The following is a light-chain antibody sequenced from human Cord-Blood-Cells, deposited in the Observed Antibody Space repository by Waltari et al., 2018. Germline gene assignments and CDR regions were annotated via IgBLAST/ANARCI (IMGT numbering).Light chain of an antibody. CDR1: QSISSY. V-gene: IGKV1-39*01. CDR3: QQSYSTPFT. J-gene: IGKJ4*01. CDR2: AAS. Sequence: DLQITQYPCPLSASVGDRISITCRASQSISSYLNWYQQKPGKAPKLLIYAASSLQSGVPSSFSGSGSGTDFTLTTSSLQPEDFATYYCQQSYSTPFTFGGGTKVEIK.